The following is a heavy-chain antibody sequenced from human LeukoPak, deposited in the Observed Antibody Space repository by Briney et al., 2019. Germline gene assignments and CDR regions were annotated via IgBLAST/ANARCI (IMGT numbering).Heavy chain of an antibody. V-gene: IGHV3-30*02. J-gene: IGHJ4*02. CDR1: GFTFRSYG. CDR2: IRYDGSNK. D-gene: IGHD6-19*01. CDR3: AKEHSSGWYYFDY. Sequence: GGSLRLSCAASGFTFRSYGLHWVRHAPGRGLEWVAFIRYDGSNKYYADSVKGRFTISRDNSKNTLYLQMNSLRVEDTAVYYCAKEHSSGWYYFDYWGQGTLVTVSS.